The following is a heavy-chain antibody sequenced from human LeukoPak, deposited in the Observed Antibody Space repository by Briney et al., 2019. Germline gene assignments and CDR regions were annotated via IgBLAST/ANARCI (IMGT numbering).Heavy chain of an antibody. CDR3: VRAQMIVVFDSLRTDYYMDV. Sequence: SETLSLTCTVSGGSISSGSYYWSWIRQPAGKGLEWIGRIYTSGSTNYNPSLKSRVTISVDTSKNQFSLKLGSVTAADTAVYYCVRAQMIVVFDSLRTDYYMDVWGKGTTVTVSS. CDR1: GGSISSGSYY. CDR2: IYTSGST. J-gene: IGHJ6*03. V-gene: IGHV4-61*02. D-gene: IGHD3-22*01.